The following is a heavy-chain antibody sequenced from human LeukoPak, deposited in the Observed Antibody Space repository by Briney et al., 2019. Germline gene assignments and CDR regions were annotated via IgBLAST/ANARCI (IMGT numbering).Heavy chain of an antibody. J-gene: IGHJ3*01. CDR2: FDPEHGET. CDR1: ENTLSELS. V-gene: IGHV1-24*01. CDR3: ASEDFDGIAGPIDSFDL. D-gene: IGHD3-9*01. Sequence: ASVKVSCKVSENTLSELSMHWVRQAPGKGLEWMGGFDPEHGETIYAQTFQGRVTMTEDTSTGTAYMELSSLRSEDTAVYYCASEDFDGIAGPIDSFDLWGQGTMVTV.